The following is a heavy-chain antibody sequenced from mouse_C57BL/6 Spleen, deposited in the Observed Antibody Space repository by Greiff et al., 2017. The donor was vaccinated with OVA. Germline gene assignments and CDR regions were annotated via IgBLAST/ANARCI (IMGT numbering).Heavy chain of an antibody. D-gene: IGHD2-2*01. J-gene: IGHJ3*01. CDR1: GYNFTSYW. V-gene: IGHV1-50*01. Sequence: VQLQQPGAELVKPGASVKLSCKASGYNFTSYWMQWVKQRPGQGLEWIGEIDPSDGYTNYNQKFKGKATLTVDTSSSTAYMQLSSLTSEDSAVYYGARSGYDGAWFAYWGQGTLVTVSA. CDR2: IDPSDGYT. CDR3: ARSGYDGAWFAY.